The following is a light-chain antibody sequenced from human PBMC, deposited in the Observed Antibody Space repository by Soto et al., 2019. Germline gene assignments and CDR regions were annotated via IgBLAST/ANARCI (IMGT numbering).Light chain of an antibody. CDR2: GAS. CDR1: QSVSSN. CDR3: QQYNNWPPWT. Sequence: EIVMTQSPATLSVSPGDRATLSCRASQSVSSNLAWYQQKPVQAPRLLIYGASTRATGIPARFSGSGSGTEFTLTISSLQSEDFAVYYCQQYNNWPPWTFGQGTKVEIK. V-gene: IGKV3-15*01. J-gene: IGKJ1*01.